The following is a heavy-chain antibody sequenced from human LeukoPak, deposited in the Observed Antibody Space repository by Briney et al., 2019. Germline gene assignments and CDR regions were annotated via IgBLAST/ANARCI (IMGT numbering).Heavy chain of an antibody. CDR1: GYSFTSYW. V-gene: IGHV5-51*01. CDR2: IYPGDSDT. Sequence: KTGESLKISCKGSGYSFTSYWIGWVRQMPGKGLEWMGIIYPGDSDTRYSPSFQGQVTISADKSISTAYLQWSSLKASDTAIYYCARQRCSNTRCYESHRWFDPWGQGTLVTVAS. D-gene: IGHD2-2*01. CDR3: ARQRCSNTRCYESHRWFDP. J-gene: IGHJ5*02.